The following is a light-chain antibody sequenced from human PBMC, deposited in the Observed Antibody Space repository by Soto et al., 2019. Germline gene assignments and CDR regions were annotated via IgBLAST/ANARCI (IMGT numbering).Light chain of an antibody. CDR1: QSISTW. J-gene: IGKJ4*01. CDR2: SAS. V-gene: IGKV1-5*01. Sequence: DIQMTQSPSTLSASVGDRVIITCRASQSISTWLAWYQQKPGEGPKLLIYSASTLQSGVPSRFSGSGSDTEFTLTISDLQPDDFATYYCQQYDRNFGGGTRVEIK. CDR3: QQYDRN.